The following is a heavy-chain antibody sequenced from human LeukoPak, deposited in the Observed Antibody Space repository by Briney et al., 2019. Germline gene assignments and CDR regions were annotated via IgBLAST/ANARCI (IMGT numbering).Heavy chain of an antibody. CDR1: GFTLGDYD. D-gene: IGHD3-16*01. CDR3: VKDLPVLHY. CDR2: ISSNSDTI. J-gene: IGHJ4*02. Sequence: PGGSLRLSCAASGFTLGDYDIHWVRQAPGKGPEWVSSISSNSDTIAYAEPVKGRFTVSRDNTINSLYLQMNGLRTDDSAVYYCVKDLPVLHYWGQGTLVTVSS. V-gene: IGHV3-9*01.